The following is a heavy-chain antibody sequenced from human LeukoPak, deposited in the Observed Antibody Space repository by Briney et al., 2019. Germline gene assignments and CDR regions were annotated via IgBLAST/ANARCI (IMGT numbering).Heavy chain of an antibody. V-gene: IGHV4-34*01. CDR1: GGSFRGYY. D-gene: IGHD3-10*01. J-gene: IGHJ3*02. CDR2: INHSRST. Sequence: KPSETLSLTCADYGGSFRGYYWRCIREPPGKGLEWSGEINHSRSTNYNPSLKSRVTISLDTSTNHFSLKLSSVTAADTAVYYCARGPGANLYYYRRAEHAFDIWGQGTMVTVSS. CDR3: ARGPGANLYYYRRAEHAFDI.